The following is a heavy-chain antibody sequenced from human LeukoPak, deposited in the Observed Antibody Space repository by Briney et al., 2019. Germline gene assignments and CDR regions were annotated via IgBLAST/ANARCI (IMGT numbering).Heavy chain of an antibody. J-gene: IGHJ1*01. D-gene: IGHD1-14*01. V-gene: IGHV3-21*01. CDR3: ARDGPERSQSVLPRYFQH. CDR1: GFTFSSYS. Sequence: PGGSLRLSCAASGFTFSSYSMNWVRQAPGKGLEWVSSISSSSYIYYADSVKGRFTISRDNAKNSLYLQMNSLRAEDTAVYYCARDGPERSQSVLPRYFQHWGQGTLVTVSS. CDR2: ISSSSYI.